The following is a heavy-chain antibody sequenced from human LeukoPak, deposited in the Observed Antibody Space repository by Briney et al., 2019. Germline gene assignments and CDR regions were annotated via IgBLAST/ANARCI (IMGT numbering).Heavy chain of an antibody. V-gene: IGHV1-8*03. CDR3: ARASVGPGWFDP. CDR1: GYTFTSYD. Sequence: GASVKVSCKASGYTFTSYDINWVRQATGQGLEWMGWMNPNSGNTGYAQKFQGRVTITRNTSISTAYMELTSLRSDDTAVYYCARASVGPGWFDPWGQGTLVTVSS. CDR2: MNPNSGNT. D-gene: IGHD4-23*01. J-gene: IGHJ5*02.